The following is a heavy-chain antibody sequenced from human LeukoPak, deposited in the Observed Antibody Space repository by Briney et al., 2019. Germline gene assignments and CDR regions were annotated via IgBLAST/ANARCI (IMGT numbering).Heavy chain of an antibody. J-gene: IGHJ4*02. V-gene: IGHV3-9*01. D-gene: IGHD6-13*01. Sequence: PGGSLRLSCAASGFTFSSYWMSWVRQAPGKGLEWVSGISWNSGSIGYADSVKGRFTISRDNAKNSLYLQMNSLRAEDTALYYCAKSAAAGRHFDYWGQGTLVTVSS. CDR3: AKSAAAGRHFDY. CDR2: ISWNSGSI. CDR1: GFTFSSYW.